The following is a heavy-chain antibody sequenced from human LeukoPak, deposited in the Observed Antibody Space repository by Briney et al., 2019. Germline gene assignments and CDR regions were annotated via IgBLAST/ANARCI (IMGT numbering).Heavy chain of an antibody. Sequence: GGSLRLSCTVSGFTVSSNSMSWVRQAPGKGLEWVSFIYSGGNTHYSDSVKGRFTISRDNSKNTMYLQMNSLRAEDTAVYYCARRAGEYSHPYDYWGQGTLVTVSS. CDR3: ARRAGEYSHPYDY. J-gene: IGHJ4*02. CDR1: GFTVSSNS. V-gene: IGHV3-53*01. CDR2: IYSGGNT. D-gene: IGHD4-17*01.